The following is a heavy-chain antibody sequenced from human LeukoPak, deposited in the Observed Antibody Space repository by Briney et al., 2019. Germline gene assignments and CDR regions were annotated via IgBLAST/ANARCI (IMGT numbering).Heavy chain of an antibody. CDR2: IYPGDSDT. CDR1: GYSFTSYW. V-gene: IGHV5-51*01. D-gene: IGHD3-10*01. J-gene: IGHJ4*02. CDR3: ARGHYYGSGSTFDY. Sequence: GESLKISCQGSGYSFTSYWIGWVRQMPGKGLGWMGIIYPGDSDTRYSPSFQGQVTISADKSISTAYLQWSSLKALDSAMFYCARGHYYGSGSTFDYWGQGTLVTVSS.